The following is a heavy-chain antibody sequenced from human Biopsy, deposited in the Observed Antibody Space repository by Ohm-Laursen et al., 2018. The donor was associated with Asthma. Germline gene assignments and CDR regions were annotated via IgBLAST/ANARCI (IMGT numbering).Heavy chain of an antibody. CDR1: NGSISSNFYY. CDR2: IHKNGIG. V-gene: IGHV4-39*01. Sequence: TLSLTCTVSNGSISSNFYYWGWIRQSPGKGLEWVGCIHKNGIGYYKSSLKSRLTISVDTSKNKFSLKVTSVTAADTAVYYCARQKLAAAEGPFDLWGQGSMVTVSS. D-gene: IGHD6-13*01. J-gene: IGHJ3*01. CDR3: ARQKLAAAEGPFDL.